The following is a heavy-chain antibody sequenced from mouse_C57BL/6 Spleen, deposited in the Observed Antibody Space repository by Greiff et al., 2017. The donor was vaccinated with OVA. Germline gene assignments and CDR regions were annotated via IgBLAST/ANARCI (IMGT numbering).Heavy chain of an antibody. CDR3: ARDQSRFAY. Sequence: VQLQQSGPELVKPGASVKISCKASGYTFTDYYMNWVKQSHGKSLEWIGDINPNNGGTSYNQTFKGKATLTVDKSSSTAYMELRSLTSEDSAVYYCARDQSRFAYWGQGTLVTVSA. V-gene: IGHV1-26*01. CDR2: INPNNGGT. CDR1: GYTFTDYY. J-gene: IGHJ3*01.